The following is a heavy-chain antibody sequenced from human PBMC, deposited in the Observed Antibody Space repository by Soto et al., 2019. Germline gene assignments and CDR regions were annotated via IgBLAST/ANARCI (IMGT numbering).Heavy chain of an antibody. CDR1: GFTFSSYE. V-gene: IGHV3-48*03. CDR3: ASSYSYGSSFDY. CDR2: ISSSGSTI. J-gene: IGHJ4*02. D-gene: IGHD5-18*01. Sequence: GGSLRLSCAASGFTFSSYEMNWVRQAPGKGLEWVSYISSSGSTIYYADSVKGRFTISRDNAKNSLYLQMNSLRAEDTAVYYCASSYSYGSSFDYWGQGTLVTVSS.